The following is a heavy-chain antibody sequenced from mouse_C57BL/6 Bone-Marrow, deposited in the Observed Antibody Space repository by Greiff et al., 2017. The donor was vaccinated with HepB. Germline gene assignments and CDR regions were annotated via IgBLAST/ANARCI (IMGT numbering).Heavy chain of an antibody. CDR3: ARGRGYEGYAMDY. V-gene: IGHV1-31*01. D-gene: IGHD2-2*01. J-gene: IGHJ4*01. Sequence: LQLQQSGPELVKPGASVKISCKASGYSFTGYYMHWVKQSHGNILDWIGYIYPYNGVSSYNQKFKGKATLTVDKSSSTVYMELRSLTSEDSAVYYCARGRGYEGYAMDYWGQGTSVTVSS. CDR1: GYSFTGYY. CDR2: IYPYNGVS.